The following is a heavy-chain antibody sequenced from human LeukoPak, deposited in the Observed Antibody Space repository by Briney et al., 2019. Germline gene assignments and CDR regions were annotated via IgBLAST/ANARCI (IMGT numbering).Heavy chain of an antibody. J-gene: IGHJ4*02. V-gene: IGHV4-39*01. CDR1: GGSISSSSYY. CDR3: ARGRNPPDIDYRSYYFDY. CDR2: IYYSGST. D-gene: IGHD4-4*01. Sequence: SETLSLTCTVSGGSISSSSYYWGWIRQPPGKGLEWIGSIYYSGSTYYNPSLKSRVTISVDTSKNQFSLKLSSVTAADTAVYYCARGRNPPDIDYRSYYFDYWGQGTLVTVSS.